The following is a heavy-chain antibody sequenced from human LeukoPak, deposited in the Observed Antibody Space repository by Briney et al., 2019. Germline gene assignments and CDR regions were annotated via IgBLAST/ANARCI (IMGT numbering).Heavy chain of an antibody. CDR3: ARGVAARQKSWFDP. D-gene: IGHD6-6*01. V-gene: IGHV3-23*01. CDR2: VSGSGDAT. CDR1: GFSFTIYA. J-gene: IGHJ5*02. Sequence: GGSLRLSCAASGFSFTIYAMTWVRQAQGKGLEWVSAVSGSGDATYYADSVKGRFTISRDNSKSTVYLEMNSLRAEDTAVYYCARGVAARQKSWFDPWGQGTLVTVSS.